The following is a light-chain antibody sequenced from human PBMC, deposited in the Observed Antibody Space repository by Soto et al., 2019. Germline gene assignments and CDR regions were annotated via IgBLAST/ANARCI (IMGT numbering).Light chain of an antibody. J-gene: IGKJ1*01. V-gene: IGKV3-20*01. CDR2: GAS. CDR3: QHYGSSPWT. CDR1: QSVNNDY. Sequence: EIVLTQSPGTLSLSPGERAALSCRASQSVNNDYLAWYHQKPGRAPRLVIYGASKRATGIPDRFSGSGSGTDFTLTISRLEPEDFAVYYCQHYGSSPWTFGKGTNVEIK.